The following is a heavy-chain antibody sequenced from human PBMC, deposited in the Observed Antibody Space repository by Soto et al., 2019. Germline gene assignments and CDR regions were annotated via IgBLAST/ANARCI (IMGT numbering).Heavy chain of an antibody. CDR2: INPSGGST. Sequence: ALVKVDCKASGYTITIYYMRWVRQANRQGLEWMGIINPSGGSTSYAQKFQGRVTMTRDTSTSTVYMELSSLRSEDTAVYYCARDHKGEHVAATVTTLGDYWGQGTLVTVSS. J-gene: IGHJ4*02. D-gene: IGHD4-17*01. V-gene: IGHV1-46*03. CDR3: ARDHKGEHVAATVTTLGDY. CDR1: GYTITIYY.